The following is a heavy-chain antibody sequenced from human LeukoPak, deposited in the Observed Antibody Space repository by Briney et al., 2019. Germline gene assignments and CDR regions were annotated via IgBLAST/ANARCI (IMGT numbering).Heavy chain of an antibody. CDR3: ATLNELIAAAGIRWFDP. CDR2: INPNSGGT. Sequence: ASVKVSCKASGYTFAGYYMHWVRQAPGQGLEWMGWINPNSGGTNYAQKFQGRVTMTRDTSISTAYMELSRLRSDDTAVYYCATLNELIAAAGIRWFDPWGQGTLVTVSS. CDR1: GYTFAGYY. D-gene: IGHD6-13*01. V-gene: IGHV1-2*02. J-gene: IGHJ5*02.